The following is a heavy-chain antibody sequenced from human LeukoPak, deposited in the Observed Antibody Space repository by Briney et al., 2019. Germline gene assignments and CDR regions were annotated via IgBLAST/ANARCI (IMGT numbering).Heavy chain of an antibody. Sequence: SETLSLTCTVSGGSISSYYWSWIRQPAGKGLEWIGRIYTSGSTNYNPSLKSRVTMSVDTSKNQFSLKLSSVTAADTAVYYCARGTYSSGWSTFDYWAREPWSPSPQ. CDR2: IYTSGST. V-gene: IGHV4-4*07. J-gene: IGHJ4*02. D-gene: IGHD6-19*01. CDR3: ARGTYSSGWSTFDY. CDR1: GGSISSYY.